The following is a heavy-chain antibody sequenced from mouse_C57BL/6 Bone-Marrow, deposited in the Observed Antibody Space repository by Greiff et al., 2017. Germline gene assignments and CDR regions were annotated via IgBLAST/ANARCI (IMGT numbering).Heavy chain of an antibody. CDR3: ARKRGYSVLAY. V-gene: IGHV2-2*01. Sequence: VQVVESGPGLVQPSQSLSITCTVSGFSLTSYGVHWVRQSPGKGLEWLGVIWSGGSTDYNAAFISRLSISKDNSKSQVFFKMNSLQADDTDIYYCARKRGYSVLAYWGQGTLVTVSA. D-gene: IGHD2-3*01. CDR1: GFSLTSYG. CDR2: IWSGGST. J-gene: IGHJ3*01.